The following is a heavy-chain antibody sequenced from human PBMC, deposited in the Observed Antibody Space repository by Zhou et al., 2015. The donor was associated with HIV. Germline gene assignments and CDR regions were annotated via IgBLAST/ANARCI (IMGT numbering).Heavy chain of an antibody. Sequence: QVQLVQSGAEVKKPGSSVKVSCKASGGTFSSYAISWVRQAPGQGLEWMGGIIPIFGTANYAQKFQGRVTITADESTSTAYMELSSLRSEDTAVYYCARALSMVRGVNRPSYGMDVWGQGTTVTVSS. J-gene: IGHJ6*02. V-gene: IGHV1-69*01. CDR1: GGTFSSYA. CDR3: ARALSMVRGVNRPSYGMDV. D-gene: IGHD3-10*01. CDR2: IIPIFGTA.